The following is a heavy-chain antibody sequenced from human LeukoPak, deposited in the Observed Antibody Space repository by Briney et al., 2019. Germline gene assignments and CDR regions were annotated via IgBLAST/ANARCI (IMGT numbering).Heavy chain of an antibody. CDR1: GFVFSNSW. V-gene: IGHV3-7*04. CDR3: ARDVGGCRGSSCDYDAFDI. J-gene: IGHJ3*02. CDR2: INRDQSEK. Sequence: GGSLRLSCAASGFVFSNSWMAWVRQAPGKGLEWVAHINRDQSEKYYVDSMKGRLTISRDNAENSLFLHMNSLKAEDTALYYCARDVGGCRGSSCDYDAFDIWGQATMVTVSS. D-gene: IGHD2-15*01.